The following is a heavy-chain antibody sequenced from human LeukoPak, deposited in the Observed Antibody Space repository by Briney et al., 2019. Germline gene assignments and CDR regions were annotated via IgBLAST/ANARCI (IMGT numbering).Heavy chain of an antibody. Sequence: SETLSPTCAVYGGSFSGYYWNWIRQPPGKGLEWIGEINHSGSTNYNPSLKSRVTISIDTSKNQFSLKLSSVTAADTAVYYCAGGIAVAGLLWGQGTLVTVSS. CDR2: INHSGST. CDR3: AGGIAVAGLL. V-gene: IGHV4-34*01. D-gene: IGHD6-19*01. J-gene: IGHJ4*02. CDR1: GGSFSGYY.